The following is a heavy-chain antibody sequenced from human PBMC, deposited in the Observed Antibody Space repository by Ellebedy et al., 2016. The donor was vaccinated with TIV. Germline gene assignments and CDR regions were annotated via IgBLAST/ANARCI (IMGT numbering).Heavy chain of an antibody. CDR1: GYTFTSYG. CDR3: ARGGDIVVVPAAAPDY. J-gene: IGHJ4*02. CDR2: ISAYNGNT. D-gene: IGHD2-2*01. Sequence: ASVKVSXXASGYTFTSYGISWVRQAPGQGLEWMGWISAYNGNTNYAQKLQSRVTMTTDTSTSTAYMELRSLRSDDTAVYYCARGGDIVVVPAAAPDYWGQGTLVTVSS. V-gene: IGHV1-18*01.